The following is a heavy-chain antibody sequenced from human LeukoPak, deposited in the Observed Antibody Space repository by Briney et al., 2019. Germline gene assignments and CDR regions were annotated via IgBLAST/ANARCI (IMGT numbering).Heavy chain of an antibody. CDR2: IKGGGGDP. D-gene: IGHD3-22*01. V-gene: IGHV3-23*01. CDR1: RFTFSSYA. J-gene: IGHJ4*02. Sequence: PGGSLRLSCAASRFTFSSYAMGWVRQAPGKGLEWVSSIKGGGGDPFYAESVRGRFTISRDNSKNTLYLQLNSLRAEDTAVYFCAKGGYDFNPFYCWGQGTLVTVSS. CDR3: AKGGYDFNPFYC.